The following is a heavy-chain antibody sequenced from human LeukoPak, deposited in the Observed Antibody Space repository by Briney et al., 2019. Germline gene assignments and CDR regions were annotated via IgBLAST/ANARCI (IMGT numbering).Heavy chain of an antibody. D-gene: IGHD5-18*01. J-gene: IGHJ4*02. CDR3: ARGYSYGYFDY. V-gene: IGHV3-53*01. CDR1: GFTVSSNY. Sequence: GGSLRLSCAASGFTVSSNYMSWVRQAPGKGLEWVSAIYSGGSTYYADSVKGRFTISRDNSKNTLYLQMNSLRAEDTAVYYCARGYSYGYFDYWGQGTLVTVSS. CDR2: IYSGGST.